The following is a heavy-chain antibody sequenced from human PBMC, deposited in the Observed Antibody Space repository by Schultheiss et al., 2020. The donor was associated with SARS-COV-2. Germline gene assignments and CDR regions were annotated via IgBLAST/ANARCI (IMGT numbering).Heavy chain of an antibody. CDR3: ARVGHGVFDY. CDR2: ISYDGSNK. CDR1: GFTFSNYA. J-gene: IGHJ4*02. D-gene: IGHD4-17*01. Sequence: GGSLRLSCAPSGFTFSNYAMSWVRQAPGKGLEWVAVISYDGSNKYYADSVKGRFTISRDNSKNTLYLQMNSLRAGDTAVYYCARVGHGVFDYWGQGTLVTVSS. V-gene: IGHV3-30*03.